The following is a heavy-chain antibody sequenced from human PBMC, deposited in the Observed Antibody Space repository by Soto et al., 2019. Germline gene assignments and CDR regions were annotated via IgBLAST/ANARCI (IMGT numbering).Heavy chain of an antibody. V-gene: IGHV5-10-1*01. J-gene: IGHJ3*02. CDR2: IDPSDSYT. CDR1: GYSFTSYW. Sequence: GESLKISCKGSGYSFTSYWISWVRQMPGKGLEWMGRIDPSDSYTNYSPSFQGHVTISADKSISTAYLQWSSLKASDTAMYYCARPGIAAAGDDAFDIWGQGTMVTVS. D-gene: IGHD6-13*01. CDR3: ARPGIAAAGDDAFDI.